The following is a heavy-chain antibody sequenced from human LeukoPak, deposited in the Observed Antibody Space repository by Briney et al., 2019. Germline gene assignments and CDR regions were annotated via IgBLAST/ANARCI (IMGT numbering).Heavy chain of an antibody. V-gene: IGHV4-59*01. CDR1: GGSISGYY. J-gene: IGHJ4*02. CDR3: ARGALWFGELSRGDY. D-gene: IGHD3-10*01. CDR2: IYYSGST. Sequence: SETLSLTCTVSGGSISGYYWSWIRQPPGKGLEWIGYIYYSGSTNYNPSLKSRVTISVDTSKNQFSLKLSSVTAADTAVYYCARGALWFGELSRGDYWGQGTLVTVSS.